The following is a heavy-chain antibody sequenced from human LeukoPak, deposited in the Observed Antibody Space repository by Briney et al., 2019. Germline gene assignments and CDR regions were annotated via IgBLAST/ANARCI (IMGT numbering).Heavy chain of an antibody. CDR2: MNIDGSEK. Sequence: GGSLRLSCAASGFTFSNYWMGWVRQAPGKRPEWVANMNIDGSEKYYADSVKGRFSISRDNARNSVYLQMASLRVEDTAVYYCARDPVEWELLLDYWGQGALVTVSS. CDR3: ARDPVEWELLLDY. J-gene: IGHJ4*02. D-gene: IGHD1-26*01. V-gene: IGHV3-7*01. CDR1: GFTFSNYW.